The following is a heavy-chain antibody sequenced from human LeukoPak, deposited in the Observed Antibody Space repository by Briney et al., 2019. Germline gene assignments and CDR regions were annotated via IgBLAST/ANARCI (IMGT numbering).Heavy chain of an antibody. D-gene: IGHD6-13*01. V-gene: IGHV1-46*01. CDR3: AGWGSSSSPLPGMDV. CDR2: IDPNGGGA. J-gene: IGHJ6*02. CDR1: GYIVTSYY. Sequence: ASVKVSCKASGYIVTSYYMHWVRQAPGQGLEWMGVIDPNGGGANYPQKVQGRVTMTRDTSTSTVYMEMRSLRPEDTAVYYCAGWGSSSSPLPGMDVWGQGTTVTVSS.